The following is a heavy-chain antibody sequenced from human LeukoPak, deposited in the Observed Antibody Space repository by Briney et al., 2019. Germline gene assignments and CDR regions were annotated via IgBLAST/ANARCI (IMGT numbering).Heavy chain of an antibody. D-gene: IGHD7-27*01. J-gene: IGHJ5*02. CDR2: IYYSGST. CDR3: ARNWGGRWFDP. Sequence: PSQTLSLTCTVSGGSISSGSYYWGWIRQPPGKGLEWIGSIYYSGSTYYNPSLKSRVTISVDTSKNQFSLKLSSVTAADTAVYYCARNWGGRWFDPWGQGTLVTVSS. V-gene: IGHV4-39*01. CDR1: GGSISSGSYY.